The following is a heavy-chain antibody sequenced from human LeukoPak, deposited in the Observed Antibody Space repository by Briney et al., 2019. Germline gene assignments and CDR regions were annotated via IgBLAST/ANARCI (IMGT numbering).Heavy chain of an antibody. CDR2: INQSGST. V-gene: IGHV4-34*01. CDR1: GGSFSNYY. Sequence: ASETLSLTCAVYGGSFSNYYWSWIRQSPGKGLEWIGEINQSGSTNYNPSLKSRVTISLDASRQQFSLKLTSLTAADTAVYYCARSLIYYPFDYWGQGTLVTVSS. D-gene: IGHD3-10*01. J-gene: IGHJ4*02. CDR3: ARSLIYYPFDY.